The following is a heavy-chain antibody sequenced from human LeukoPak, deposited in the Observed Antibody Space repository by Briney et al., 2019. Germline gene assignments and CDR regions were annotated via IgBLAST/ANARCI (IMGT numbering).Heavy chain of an antibody. CDR1: GFTFSDHF. CDR2: IHGSGNPI. CDR3: ARGHYGLDY. D-gene: IGHD3-10*01. V-gene: IGHV3-11*04. Sequence: GGSLRLSCVASGFTFSDHFMSWIRQAPGKGLEWVSYIHGSGNPIYYADSVKCRFNISSDNPKNSLYLQMNSMRGEDTAFYYCARGHYGLDYWGQGTLVTVSS. J-gene: IGHJ4*02.